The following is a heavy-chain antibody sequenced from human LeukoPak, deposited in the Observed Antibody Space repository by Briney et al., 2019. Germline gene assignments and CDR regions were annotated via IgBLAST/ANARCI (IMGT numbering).Heavy chain of an antibody. Sequence: GGSLRLSCAASGFTVSSNFTSWVRQAPGKGLEWVSVIHSGGDTYYADSVKGRFTISRDNSKNTLYLQMNSLRAEDTAVYYCARDIGGIFDSWGQGTLVTVSS. J-gene: IGHJ4*02. D-gene: IGHD1-14*01. CDR2: IHSGGDT. V-gene: IGHV3-53*01. CDR3: ARDIGGIFDS. CDR1: GFTVSSNF.